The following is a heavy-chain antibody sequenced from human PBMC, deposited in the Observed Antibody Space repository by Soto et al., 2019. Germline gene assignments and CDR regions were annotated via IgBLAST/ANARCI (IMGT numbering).Heavy chain of an antibody. J-gene: IGHJ3*02. CDR3: AKGGPYYDFWSGYSHGAFDI. Sequence: PGGSLRLSCAASGFTFSSYAMHWVRQAPGKGLEWVAVISYDGSNKYYADSVKGRFTISRDNSKNTLYLQMNSLRAEDTAVYYCAKGGPYYDFWSGYSHGAFDIWGQGTMVTVSS. CDR1: GFTFSSYA. CDR2: ISYDGSNK. D-gene: IGHD3-3*01. V-gene: IGHV3-30-3*01.